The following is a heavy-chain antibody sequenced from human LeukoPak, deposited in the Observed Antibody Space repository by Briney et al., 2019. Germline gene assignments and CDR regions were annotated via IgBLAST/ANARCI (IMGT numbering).Heavy chain of an antibody. J-gene: IGHJ5*02. CDR2: INPNSGGT. CDR1: GYTFTGYY. Sequence: GASVKVSCKASGYTFTGYYMHWVRQAPGQGLEWMGWINPNSGGTNYAQKFQGRATMTRDTSISTAYMELSRLRSDDTAVYYCAREISLAGIAGVYNWFDPWGQGTLVTVSS. V-gene: IGHV1-2*02. D-gene: IGHD6-13*01. CDR3: AREISLAGIAGVYNWFDP.